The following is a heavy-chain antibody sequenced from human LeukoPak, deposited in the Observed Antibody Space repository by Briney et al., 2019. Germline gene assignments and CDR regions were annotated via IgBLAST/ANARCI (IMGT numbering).Heavy chain of an antibody. CDR1: GYTFTNYY. Sequence: GASVKVSCKASGYTFTNYYIHWVRQAPGQGLEWTGIINPSGGSTNFAQKFQGRVTMTTDTSTITVYMELSSLRSEDTAVYYCARWTTTYLDYWGQGTLVTVSS. D-gene: IGHD4-11*01. CDR3: ARWTTTYLDY. V-gene: IGHV1-46*01. CDR2: INPSGGST. J-gene: IGHJ4*02.